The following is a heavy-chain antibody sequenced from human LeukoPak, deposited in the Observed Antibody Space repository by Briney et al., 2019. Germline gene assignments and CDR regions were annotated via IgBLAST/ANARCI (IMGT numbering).Heavy chain of an antibody. J-gene: IGHJ4*02. CDR2: ISGSGGST. CDR1: GFTFSSYA. CDR3: AKEHYYDSSGYRRGYFDY. Sequence: AGGSLRLSCAASGFTFSSYAMSWVRQAPGKGLEWVSAISGSGGSTYYADSVKGRFTISRDNSKNTLYLQMNSLRAEDTAVYYCAKEHYYDSSGYRRGYFDYWGQGTLVTVSS. D-gene: IGHD3-22*01. V-gene: IGHV3-23*01.